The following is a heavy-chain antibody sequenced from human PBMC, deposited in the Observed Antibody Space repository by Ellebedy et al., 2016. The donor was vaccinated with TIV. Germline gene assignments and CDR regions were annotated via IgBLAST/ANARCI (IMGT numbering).Heavy chain of an antibody. D-gene: IGHD2-2*01. V-gene: IGHV1-24*01. CDR3: ARGGYCSSTSCYFVEADY. CDR1: GYTLTELS. Sequence: ASVKVSXKVSGYTLTELSMHWVRQAPGKGLEWMGGFDPEDGETIYAQKFQGRVTMTEDTSTDTAYMELSSLRSEDTAVYYCARGGYCSSTSCYFVEADYWGQGTLVTVSS. J-gene: IGHJ4*02. CDR2: FDPEDGET.